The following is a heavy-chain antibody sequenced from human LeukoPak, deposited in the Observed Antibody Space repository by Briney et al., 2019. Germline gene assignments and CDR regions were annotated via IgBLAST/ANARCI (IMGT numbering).Heavy chain of an antibody. D-gene: IGHD3-9*01. CDR1: GFKFSSFS. J-gene: IGHJ6*03. CDR3: ARASMTSFYYYYYYMDV. V-gene: IGHV3-48*04. Sequence: GGSLRLSCAASGFKFSSFSMNWARQAPGKGLEWISYITSSSSSTYYADSVKGRFTISRDNAKNSLYLQMNSLRAEDTAVYYCARASMTSFYYYYYYMDVWGKGTTVTVSS. CDR2: ITSSSSST.